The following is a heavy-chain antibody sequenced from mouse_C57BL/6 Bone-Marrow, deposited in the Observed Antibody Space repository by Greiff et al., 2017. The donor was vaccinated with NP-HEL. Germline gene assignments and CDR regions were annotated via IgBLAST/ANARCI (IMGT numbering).Heavy chain of an antibody. V-gene: IGHV1-5*01. Sequence: EVQLQQSGTVLARPGASVKMSCKTSGYTFTSYWMHWVKQRPGQGLEWIGAIYPGNSDTSYNQKFKGKGKLTAVTSASTAYIELSRLINEDSAVYYCARGGYYCGSSAAWFAYWGQGTLVTVSA. J-gene: IGHJ3*01. D-gene: IGHD1-1*01. CDR2: IYPGNSDT. CDR1: GYTFTSYW. CDR3: ARGGYYCGSSAAWFAY.